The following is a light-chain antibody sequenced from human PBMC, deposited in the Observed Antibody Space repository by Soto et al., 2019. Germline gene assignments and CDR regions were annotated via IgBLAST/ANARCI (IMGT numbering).Light chain of an antibody. J-gene: IGKJ5*01. CDR3: QQYGTSPT. V-gene: IGKV3-20*01. CDR1: QSLITRY. Sequence: EIVLTQSPGTLSLFPGERATLSCRASQSLITRYLAWYQQKPGQAPRLLIYGASIRATGIPDRFSGSGSGTDFTLTISRLEPEDFAVYSCQQYGTSPTFGQGTRLEI. CDR2: GAS.